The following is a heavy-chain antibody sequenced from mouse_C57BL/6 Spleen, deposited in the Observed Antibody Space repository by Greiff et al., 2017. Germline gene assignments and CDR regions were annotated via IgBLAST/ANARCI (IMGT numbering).Heavy chain of an antibody. V-gene: IGHV1-53*01. J-gene: IGHJ3*01. D-gene: IGHD2-2*01. CDR1: GYTFTSYW. CDR2: INPSNGGT. Sequence: VQLQQPGTELVKPGASVTLSCKASGYTFTSYWMHWVKQRPGQGLEWIGNINPSNGGTNYNEKFKSKATLTVDKSSSTAYMQLSSLTAEDSAVYYCATEGDYGYGGAWFADWGQGTLVTVSA. CDR3: ATEGDYGYGGAWFAD.